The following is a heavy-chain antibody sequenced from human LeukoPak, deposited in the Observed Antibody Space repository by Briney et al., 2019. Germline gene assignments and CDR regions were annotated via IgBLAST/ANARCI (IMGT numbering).Heavy chain of an antibody. CDR2: ITGSGGST. V-gene: IGHV3-23*01. Sequence: SGGSLRLSCAASGFTFSSYDMSWVRQAPGGGLEWVSGITGSGGSTYYADSVKGRFTISRDNSKNTLYLQMNSLRAEDTAVYYCAKPSGILLITNPQSWGQGTLVTVSS. CDR1: GFTFSSYD. J-gene: IGHJ5*02. CDR3: AKPSGILLITNPQS. D-gene: IGHD1-26*01.